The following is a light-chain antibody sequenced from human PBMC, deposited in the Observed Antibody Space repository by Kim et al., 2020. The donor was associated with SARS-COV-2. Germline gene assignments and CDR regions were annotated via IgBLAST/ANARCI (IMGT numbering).Light chain of an antibody. CDR1: SSDVGSYKY. J-gene: IGLJ1*01. V-gene: IGLV2-14*03. CDR3: SSYRRSNTYV. CDR2: DVN. Sequence: GQSITSSCTGTSSDVGSYKYVSWYQQQPGKAPKLMIYDVNNRPSGVSHRFSGSKSGNTASLTISGLQAEDEADYYCSSYRRSNTYVFGTGTKVSVL.